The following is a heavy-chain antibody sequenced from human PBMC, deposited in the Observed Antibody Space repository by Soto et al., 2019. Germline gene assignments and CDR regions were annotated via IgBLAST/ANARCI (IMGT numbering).Heavy chain of an antibody. CDR2: IIPIFGTA. Sequence: QVQLVQSGAEVKKPGSSVKVSCKASGGTFSSYAISWVRQAPGQGLEWMGGIIPIFGTANYAQKVQGRVTITADEPTSTVYVELSSLRSEDTAVYYCARDQVHSSGWYYAVDICGQVTMVTVSS. D-gene: IGHD6-13*01. V-gene: IGHV1-69*01. CDR1: GGTFSSYA. J-gene: IGHJ3*02. CDR3: ARDQVHSSGWYYAVDI.